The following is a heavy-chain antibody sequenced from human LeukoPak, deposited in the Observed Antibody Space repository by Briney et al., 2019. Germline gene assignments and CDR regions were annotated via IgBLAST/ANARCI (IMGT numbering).Heavy chain of an antibody. D-gene: IGHD6-13*01. V-gene: IGHV3-30*18. Sequence: GGSLRLSCAASGFTFSSYSMYWVRQAPGKGLEWVAVISYDGSNKYYADSVKGRFTISRDNSKNTLYLQMNSLRAEDTAVYYCAKRSGAYSSSSGSIYYYGMDVWGQGTTVTVSS. J-gene: IGHJ6*02. CDR1: GFTFSSYS. CDR3: AKRSGAYSSSSGSIYYYGMDV. CDR2: ISYDGSNK.